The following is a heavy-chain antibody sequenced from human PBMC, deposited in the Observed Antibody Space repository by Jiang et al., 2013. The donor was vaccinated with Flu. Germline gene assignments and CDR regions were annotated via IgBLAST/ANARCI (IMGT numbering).Heavy chain of an antibody. CDR3: ARFSSGPAVFDH. J-gene: IGHJ4*02. V-gene: IGHV4-59*01. Sequence: GPGLVKPSETLSLTCTVSGVSITGYYWSWIRQPPGKGLEWIGYIYYQGNTNYNPSLWSRVTLSVDTSANQFSMKMTSVTAADTALYYCARFSSGPAVFDHWGQGALVAVSS. CDR1: GVSITGYY. D-gene: IGHD3-22*01. CDR2: IYYQGNT.